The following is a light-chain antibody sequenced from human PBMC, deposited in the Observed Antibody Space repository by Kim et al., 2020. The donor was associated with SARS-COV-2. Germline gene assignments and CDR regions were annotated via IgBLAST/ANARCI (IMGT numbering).Light chain of an antibody. CDR2: GAS. CDR1: QSVSSNY. CDR3: QQYSITSRT. J-gene: IGKJ1*01. Sequence: EIVLTQSPRTLSLSPGERAALSCRASQSVSSNYLAWYQQKAGQAPRLLIYGASTRATGIPDRFSGSGSGTDFTLTISRLEPEDFAVYYWQQYSITSRTFGQGTKVDIK. V-gene: IGKV3-20*01.